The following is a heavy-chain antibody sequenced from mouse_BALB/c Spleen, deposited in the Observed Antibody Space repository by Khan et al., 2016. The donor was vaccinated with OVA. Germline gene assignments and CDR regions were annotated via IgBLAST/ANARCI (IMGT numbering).Heavy chain of an antibody. J-gene: IGHJ3*01. D-gene: IGHD2-3*01. V-gene: IGHV1-80*01. CDR2: IYPGDGNT. Sequence: QVQLQQPGAELVRPGSSVKISCKASGHAFSNYWMNWVKQRPGQGLEWIGQIYPGDGNTHYNGTFKGKATLTVDKSSSTAYMQLSSLTSEDSAVXFCAREGYDGYYRAWFAYWGEGTLVTVS. CDR1: GHAFSNYW. CDR3: AREGYDGYYRAWFAY.